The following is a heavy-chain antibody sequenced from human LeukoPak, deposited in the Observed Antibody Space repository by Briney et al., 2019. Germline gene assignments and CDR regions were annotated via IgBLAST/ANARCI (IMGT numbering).Heavy chain of an antibody. V-gene: IGHV2-5*01. D-gene: IGHD3-3*01. Sequence: SGPTLVKPTQTLTLTCTFSGFSLSTSGVGVGWIRQPPGKALEWLALIYWNDDKRYSPSLKSRLTITKDTSKNQVVLTMTNMDPVDTATDYCAHARGDFWSGVYYFDYWGQGTLVTVSS. CDR2: IYWNDDK. CDR3: AHARGDFWSGVYYFDY. CDR1: GFSLSTSGVG. J-gene: IGHJ4*02.